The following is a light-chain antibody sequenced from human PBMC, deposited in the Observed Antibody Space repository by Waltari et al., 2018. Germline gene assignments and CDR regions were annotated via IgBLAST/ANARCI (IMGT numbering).Light chain of an antibody. CDR2: WAS. CDR3: QQYYSMPLT. V-gene: IGKV4-1*01. J-gene: IGKJ3*01. CDR1: QSIFHASNNKNY. Sequence: DIMIPQSPDPLAVPLGEGLPIICKSSQSIFHASNNKNYLAWYQQKAGQPPKLLIYWASSREFGVPKRFSGTGSGTDFTLTISSLEAEDVAIYFCQQYYSMPLTFGPGTTVEI.